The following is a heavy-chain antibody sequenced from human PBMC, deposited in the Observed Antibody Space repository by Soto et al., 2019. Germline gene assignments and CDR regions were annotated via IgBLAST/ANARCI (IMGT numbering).Heavy chain of an antibody. Sequence: ASVKVSCKASGYTFTSYGISWVRQAPGQGLEWMGWISAYNGNTNYAQKLQGRVTMTTDTSTSTAYMELRSLRSDDTAVYYCARDAVYSGSRTPLDYWGQGTLVPVSA. J-gene: IGHJ4*02. V-gene: IGHV1-18*01. CDR2: ISAYNGNT. D-gene: IGHD5-12*01. CDR1: GYTFTSYG. CDR3: ARDAVYSGSRTPLDY.